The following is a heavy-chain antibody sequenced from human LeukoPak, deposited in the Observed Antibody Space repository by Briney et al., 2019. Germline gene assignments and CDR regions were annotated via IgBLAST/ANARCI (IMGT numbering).Heavy chain of an antibody. CDR2: MQQDGSEK. J-gene: IGHJ3*02. Sequence: GGSLRLSCAASGFTFSSYWMNWVRQAPGKGLEWVANMQQDGSEKYYVDSVKGRFTISRDNAENSLYLQMNSLRAEDTAVYYCARGLHAAFDIWGQGTMVTVSS. V-gene: IGHV3-7*04. CDR1: GFTFSSYW. CDR3: ARGLHAAFDI.